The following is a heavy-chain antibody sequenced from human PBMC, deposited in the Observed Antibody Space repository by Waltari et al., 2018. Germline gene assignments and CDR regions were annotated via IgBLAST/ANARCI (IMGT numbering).Heavy chain of an antibody. Sequence: QVHLQGSGPRLVKPSETLSLPCSVSGGSINNHFWSWVRQPPGKGLEWIGYIYYSGSTYYNPSLMSRVTISADTSENQFSLKMTSVTAADTAVYYCARVYYYDSSGYYLDSWGQGTLVTVSA. CDR3: ARVYYYDSSGYYLDS. J-gene: IGHJ4*02. CDR2: IYYSGST. V-gene: IGHV4-59*11. CDR1: GGSINNHF. D-gene: IGHD3-22*01.